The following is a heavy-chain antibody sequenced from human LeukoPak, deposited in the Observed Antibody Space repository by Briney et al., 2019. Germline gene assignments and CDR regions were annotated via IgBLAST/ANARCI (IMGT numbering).Heavy chain of an antibody. Sequence: ASVKVSCKASGYTFINYDIRWVRQAPGQGLEWMGWISAYNGNTNYAQKFQGRVTMTTDTSTSTAYMELRSLRSDDTAVYYCAREVTHHVYYGMDVWGHGTTVTVSS. V-gene: IGHV1-18*01. CDR1: GYTFINYD. J-gene: IGHJ6*02. CDR3: AREVTHHVYYGMDV. CDR2: ISAYNGNT. D-gene: IGHD4-23*01.